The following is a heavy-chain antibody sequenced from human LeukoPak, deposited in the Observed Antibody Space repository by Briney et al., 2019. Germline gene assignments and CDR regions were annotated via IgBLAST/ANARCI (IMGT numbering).Heavy chain of an antibody. Sequence: GGSLRLSCAASGFTFSDYYMSWIRQAPGKALEWVSYVSSGSSTIYYADSVKGRFTISRDNAKNSLYLQMNSLRAEDTAVYYCARLGRYSYGPNYYMDVWGKGTTVTVSS. CDR2: VSSGSSTI. CDR1: GFTFSDYY. J-gene: IGHJ6*03. V-gene: IGHV3-11*04. CDR3: ARLGRYSYGPNYYMDV. D-gene: IGHD5-18*01.